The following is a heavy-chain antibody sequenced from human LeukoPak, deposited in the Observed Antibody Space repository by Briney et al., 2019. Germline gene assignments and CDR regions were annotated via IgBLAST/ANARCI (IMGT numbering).Heavy chain of an antibody. V-gene: IGHV4-39*01. D-gene: IGHD3-22*01. Sequence: KPSETLSLTCTVSGGSISSSRYYWGWIRQPPGKGLEWIGTIYYSGSTYDNPSLKSRVTVSVDTSKNQFSLKLSSVTAADTAVYYCARLLYDGSGYYYFDHWGQGTLVTVSS. J-gene: IGHJ4*02. CDR3: ARLLYDGSGYYYFDH. CDR2: IYYSGST. CDR1: GGSISSSRYY.